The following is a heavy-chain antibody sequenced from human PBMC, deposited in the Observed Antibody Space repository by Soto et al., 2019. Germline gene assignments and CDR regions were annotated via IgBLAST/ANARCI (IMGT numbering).Heavy chain of an antibody. CDR1: GGSISSGAYS. CDR2: IYHSGSA. D-gene: IGHD1-26*01. CDR3: ARNLREVEYWYFDL. J-gene: IGHJ2*01. V-gene: IGHV4-30-2*01. Sequence: QLQLQESGSGLVQPSQTLSLTCAVSGGSISSGAYSWSWIRQPPGKGLEWIGYIYHSGSAYYNPSLTSRVTISVDNSKNQFSLKVRSVTAADTAVYYCARNLREVEYWYFDLWGRGTLITVSS.